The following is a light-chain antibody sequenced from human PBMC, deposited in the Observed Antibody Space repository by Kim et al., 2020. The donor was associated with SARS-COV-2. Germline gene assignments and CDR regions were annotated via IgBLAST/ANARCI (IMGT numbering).Light chain of an antibody. Sequence: FVGDRVTITCRASQSISSHVNWYQQKAGKAPKLLIYAASSLQSVVPSRFSGSGSGTDFTLTISSLQPEDFATYYCQQTYSVSQITFGQGTRLEIK. J-gene: IGKJ5*01. CDR3: QQTYSVSQIT. CDR1: QSISSH. CDR2: AAS. V-gene: IGKV1-39*01.